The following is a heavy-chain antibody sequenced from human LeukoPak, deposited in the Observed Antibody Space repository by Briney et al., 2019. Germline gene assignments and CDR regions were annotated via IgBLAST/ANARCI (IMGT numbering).Heavy chain of an antibody. J-gene: IGHJ4*02. CDR2: ISSSGSTI. Sequence: PGGSLRLSCAASGFTFSSYEMNWVRRAPGKGLEWVSYISSSGSTIYYADSVKGRFTISRDNAKNSLYLQMNSLRAEDTAVYYCARVLEMTAQNDYWGQGTLVTVSS. CDR3: ARVLEMTAQNDY. CDR1: GFTFSSYE. D-gene: IGHD2-21*02. V-gene: IGHV3-48*03.